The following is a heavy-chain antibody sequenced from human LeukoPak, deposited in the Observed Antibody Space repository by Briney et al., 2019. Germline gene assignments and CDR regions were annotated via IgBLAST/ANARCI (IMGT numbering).Heavy chain of an antibody. D-gene: IGHD3-22*01. CDR2: IYTSGST. CDR1: GGSISSGSYY. V-gene: IGHV4-61*02. CDR3: ARDRPYYYDSSGYLDY. Sequence: SQTLSLTCTVSGGSISSGSYYWSWIRQPAGKGLEWIGRIYTSGSTNYNPSLKSRVTMSVDTSKNQFSLKLSSVTAADTAVYYCARDRPYYYDSSGYLDYWGQGTLVTVSS. J-gene: IGHJ4*02.